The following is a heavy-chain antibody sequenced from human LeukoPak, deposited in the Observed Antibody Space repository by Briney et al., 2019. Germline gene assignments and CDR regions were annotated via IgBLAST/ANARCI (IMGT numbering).Heavy chain of an antibody. CDR3: AKDGGSGSYFWFDP. D-gene: IGHD3-10*01. CDR1: GFTFSSYA. Sequence: GGSLRLSCAASGFTFSSYAMSWVRQAPGKGLEWVSAISGSGGSTYYADSVKGRFTVSRDNSKNTLYLQMNSLRAEDTAVYYCAKDGGSGSYFWFDPWGQGTLVTVSS. V-gene: IGHV3-23*01. CDR2: ISGSGGST. J-gene: IGHJ5*02.